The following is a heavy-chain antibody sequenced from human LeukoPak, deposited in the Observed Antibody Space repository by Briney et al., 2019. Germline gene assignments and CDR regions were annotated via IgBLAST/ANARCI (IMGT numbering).Heavy chain of an antibody. V-gene: IGHV4-34*01. Sequence: SETLSLTCAVYGGSFSGYYWSWIRQPPGKGLEWIGEINHSGSTNYNPSLKSRVTISVDTSKNQFSLKLSSVTAADTAVYYCARVNKPLYYYDGSGYTANDAFDIWGQGTMVTVSS. CDR2: INHSGST. CDR1: GGSFSGYY. D-gene: IGHD3-22*01. CDR3: ARVNKPLYYYDGSGYTANDAFDI. J-gene: IGHJ3*02.